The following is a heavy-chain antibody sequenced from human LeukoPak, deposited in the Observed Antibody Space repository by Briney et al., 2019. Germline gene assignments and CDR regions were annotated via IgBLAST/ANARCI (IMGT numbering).Heavy chain of an antibody. J-gene: IGHJ4*02. V-gene: IGHV3-23*01. CDR3: ARHAYRGY. Sequence: PGGSLRLSCAASGFTFSSYAMSWVRQAPGKGLEWVSTISGSGGSTYYADSAKGRFTISRDNAKNSLYLQMNSLRAEDTAVYYCARHAYRGYWGRGTLVTVSS. CDR1: GFTFSSYA. CDR2: ISGSGGST.